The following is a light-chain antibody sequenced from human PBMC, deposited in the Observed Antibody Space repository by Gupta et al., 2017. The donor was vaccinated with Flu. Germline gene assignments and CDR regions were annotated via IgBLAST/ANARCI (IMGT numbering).Light chain of an antibody. CDR2: DVS. V-gene: IGLV2-14*03. CDR1: SSDVGGYNY. CDR3: TSYTSSSTLV. Sequence: QSALTQPASVSGSPGPSITISCPGTSSDVGGYNYVSWYEQHPGKAPKILIYDVSNRLSGVSNRFSGSKSGNTASLTISGLQAEDEADYYCTSYTSSSTLVFGGGTKRTVL. J-gene: IGLJ2*01.